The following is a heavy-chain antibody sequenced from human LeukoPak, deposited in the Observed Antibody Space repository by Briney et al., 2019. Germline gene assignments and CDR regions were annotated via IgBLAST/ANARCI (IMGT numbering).Heavy chain of an antibody. Sequence: PSETLSLTCTVSGGSISSSSYYWGWIRQPPGEGLEWIGSIYYSGSTYYNPSLKSRVTISVDTSKNQFSLKLSSVTAADTAVYYCARLIVHFDYWGQGTLVTVSS. J-gene: IGHJ4*02. CDR3: ARLIVHFDY. CDR1: GGSISSSSYY. CDR2: IYYSGST. V-gene: IGHV4-39*01. D-gene: IGHD1-26*01.